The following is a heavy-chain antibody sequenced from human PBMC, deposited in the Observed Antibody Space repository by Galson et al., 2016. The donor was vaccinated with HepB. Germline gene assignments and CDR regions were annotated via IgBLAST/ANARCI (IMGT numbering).Heavy chain of an antibody. D-gene: IGHD5-18*01. J-gene: IGHJ6*02. CDR3: ARGPRPVDTPMDYYSTHRYYNYYGFDV. CDR1: GGSISTYY. Sequence: LSLTCTVSGGSISTYYWSWIRQPPGKGLEWIGYIYNSGNTNYNPSLKSRVTISVGTSKNHLSLKLRSVTAADTAMYYCARGPRPVDTPMDYYSTHRYYNYYGFDVWGQGATVAVSS. CDR2: IYNSGNT. V-gene: IGHV4-59*01.